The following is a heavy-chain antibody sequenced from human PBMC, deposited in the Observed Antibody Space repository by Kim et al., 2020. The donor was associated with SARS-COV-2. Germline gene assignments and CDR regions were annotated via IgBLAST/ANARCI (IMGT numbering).Heavy chain of an antibody. CDR1: GFTFGDYA. V-gene: IGHV3-9*01. CDR3: AKDIPYRRHYYGSGSAFDY. Sequence: GGSLRLSCAASGFTFGDYAMHWVRQAPGKGLSLVSVSVFPLASIGYADSVKGRFTISRDNAKNSLYLQMNSLRAEDTALYYCAKDIPYRRHYYGSGSAFDYWGQGTLVTVSS. D-gene: IGHD3-10*01. J-gene: IGHJ4*02. CDR2: SVFPLASI.